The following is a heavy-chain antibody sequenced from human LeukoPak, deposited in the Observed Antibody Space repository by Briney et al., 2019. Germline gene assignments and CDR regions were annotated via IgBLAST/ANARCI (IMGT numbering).Heavy chain of an antibody. J-gene: IGHJ5*02. CDR2: INPSGGRT. D-gene: IGHD6-13*01. Sequence: ASVKVSCKASGYTFTSYYMHWVRQAPGQGLEWMGIINPSGGRTSYAQEFQGRVTLTRQMSTSTVYMELSSLRSEDTAVYYCARGSSWYWPLWFDPWGQGTLVTVSS. CDR1: GYTFTSYY. CDR3: ARGSSWYWPLWFDP. V-gene: IGHV1-46*01.